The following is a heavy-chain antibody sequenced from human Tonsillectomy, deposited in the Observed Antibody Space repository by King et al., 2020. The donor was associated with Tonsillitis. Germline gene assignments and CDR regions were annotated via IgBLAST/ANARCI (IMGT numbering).Heavy chain of an antibody. CDR3: VREAAD. Sequence: VQLVESGGGLVQPGGSLRVSCAASGFTFSNYWMSWVRQAPGKGLEWVANIVKDGSEKHYVYSVKGRFTISRDNAKNSVYLQMNSLRAEDTAVYYCVREAADWGQGTLVTVSS. CDR2: IVKDGSEK. J-gene: IGHJ4*02. V-gene: IGHV3-7*01. D-gene: IGHD6-25*01. CDR1: GFTFSNYW.